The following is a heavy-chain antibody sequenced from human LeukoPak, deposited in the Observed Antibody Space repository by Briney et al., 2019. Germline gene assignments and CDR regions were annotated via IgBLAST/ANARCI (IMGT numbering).Heavy chain of an antibody. J-gene: IGHJ4*02. CDR2: ISYDGSNK. CDR3: AKRLRYYDSSEGYFDY. Sequence: PGRSLRLSCAASGFTFSSYGMHWVRQAPGKGLEWVAVISYDGSNKNYADSVKGRFTLSRDISKNTLYLQMNSLRAEDTAVYYCAKRLRYYDSSEGYFDYRGQGTLVTVSS. CDR1: GFTFSSYG. D-gene: IGHD3-22*01. V-gene: IGHV3-30*18.